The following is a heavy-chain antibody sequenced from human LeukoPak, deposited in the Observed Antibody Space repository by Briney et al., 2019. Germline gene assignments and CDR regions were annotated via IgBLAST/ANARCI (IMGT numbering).Heavy chain of an antibody. J-gene: IGHJ4*02. D-gene: IGHD2-21*02. CDR1: GFTFSSYA. CDR2: ISGSGGST. V-gene: IGHV3-23*01. CDR3: AKDIVVVTATSYYFDY. Sequence: PGGSLRLSCAASGFTFSSYAMSWVRQAPGKGLEWVSAISGSGGSTYYADSVKGRFTISRDNSKNTLYLQMNSLRAEDTAVYYCAKDIVVVTATSYYFDYWGQGTLVTVSS.